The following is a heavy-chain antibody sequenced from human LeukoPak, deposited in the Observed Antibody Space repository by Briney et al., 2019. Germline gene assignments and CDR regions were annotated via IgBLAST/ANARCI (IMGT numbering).Heavy chain of an antibody. Sequence: SETLSLTCTVSGYSISSGYYWGWIRPPPGKGLEWIGSIYHSGSTYYNPSLKSRVTMSVDMSKNQFSLTLRSVTAADTAVYYCARHNNFGNTRGFWYYAMDVGGQGTTVTVS. J-gene: IGHJ6*02. CDR3: ARHNNFGNTRGFWYYAMDV. CDR1: GYSISSGYY. V-gene: IGHV4-38-2*02. D-gene: IGHD1/OR15-1a*01. CDR2: IYHSGST.